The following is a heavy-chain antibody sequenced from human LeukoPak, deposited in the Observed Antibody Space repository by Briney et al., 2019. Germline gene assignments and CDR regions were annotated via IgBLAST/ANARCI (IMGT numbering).Heavy chain of an antibody. J-gene: IGHJ5*02. CDR3: AKGARGYYGSGSYYRFDP. D-gene: IGHD3-10*01. CDR2: ISWNSGSI. CDR1: GFTFDDYA. Sequence: GGSLRLSCAASGFTFDDYAMHWVRQAPGKGLEWVSGISWNSGSIGYADSVKGRFTISRDNAKNSLYLQMNSLRAEDTALYYCAKGARGYYGSGSYYRFDPWGQGTLVTVSS. V-gene: IGHV3-9*01.